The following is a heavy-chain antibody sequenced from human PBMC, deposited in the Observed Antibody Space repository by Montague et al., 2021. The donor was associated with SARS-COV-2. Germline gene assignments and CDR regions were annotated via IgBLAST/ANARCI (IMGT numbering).Heavy chain of an antibody. V-gene: IGHV3-23*01. CDR2: ISNSGGSV. J-gene: IGHJ4*02. CDR3: AKDPGYYYDNG. D-gene: IGHD3-22*01. CDR1: GFTFSSYA. Sequence: SLRLSCAASGFTFSSYAMSWVRQAPGRLEWVSSISNSGGSVYYADSVKGRFTISRDNSKNTLYLHMNNLRADDTAMYFCAKDPGYYYDNGWGQGTLVTVSS.